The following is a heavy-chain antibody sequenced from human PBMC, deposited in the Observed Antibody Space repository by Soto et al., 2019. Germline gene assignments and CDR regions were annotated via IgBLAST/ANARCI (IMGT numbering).Heavy chain of an antibody. D-gene: IGHD6-25*01. Sequence: SEPLSLTCAVSGGSISSGGYSWSWVRQPPGTGLQWIGCIYYSGSTYSNPSLKSRVTISVDLSKNQFSLRLSSVTAADTAVYYCARGVGLPEATDYYGMDVWGRGTTVTVS. V-gene: IGHV4-30-2*01. CDR2: IYYSGST. CDR3: ARGVGLPEATDYYGMDV. CDR1: GGSISSGGYS. J-gene: IGHJ6*02.